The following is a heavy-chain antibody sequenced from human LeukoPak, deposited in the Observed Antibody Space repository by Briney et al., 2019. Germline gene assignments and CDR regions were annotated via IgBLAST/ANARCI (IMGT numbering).Heavy chain of an antibody. CDR2: IIPISGTA. Sequence: SVKVSCKASGGTFSSHAIAWVRQAPGQGPEWMGGIIPISGTANYAQKFQGRVTITTDESTSTAYMELSSLTPDDTAVYYCARGLQYQLLKALGYYYMDVWGEGTTVTVSS. V-gene: IGHV1-69*05. D-gene: IGHD2-2*01. CDR1: GGTFSSHA. CDR3: ARGLQYQLLKALGYYYMDV. J-gene: IGHJ6*03.